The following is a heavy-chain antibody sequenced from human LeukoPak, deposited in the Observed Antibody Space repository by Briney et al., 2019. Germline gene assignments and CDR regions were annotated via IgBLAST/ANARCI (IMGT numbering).Heavy chain of an antibody. Sequence: SETLSLTCTVSGGSIRSYYWSWIRQSAGKGLEWIGRIYTNGSTNYNPSLKSRVTMSVDTSKNQFSLNLSSVTAADTAVYYCARAPQIGIATAGIWVLYWYFDLWGRGTLVTVSS. CDR2: IYTNGST. CDR1: GGSIRSYY. D-gene: IGHD6-13*01. V-gene: IGHV4-4*07. CDR3: ARAPQIGIATAGIWVLYWYFDL. J-gene: IGHJ2*01.